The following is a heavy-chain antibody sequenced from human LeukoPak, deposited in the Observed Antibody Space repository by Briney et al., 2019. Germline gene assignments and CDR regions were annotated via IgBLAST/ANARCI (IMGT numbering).Heavy chain of an antibody. J-gene: IGHJ5*02. CDR2: INPNSGST. D-gene: IGHD3-16*01. CDR1: AYTFTGYY. CDR3: ARSAGGRWFDP. Sequence: ASVKLSCKASAYTFTGYYIHWVRQAPAQGLEWMGWINPNSGSTNYAQKFQGRVTMTRDTSISTAYMELSRLRSDDTAVYYCARSAGGRWFDPWGQGTLVTVSS. V-gene: IGHV1-2*02.